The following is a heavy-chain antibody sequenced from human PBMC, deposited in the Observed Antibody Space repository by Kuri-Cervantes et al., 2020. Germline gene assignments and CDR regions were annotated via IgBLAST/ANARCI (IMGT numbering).Heavy chain of an antibody. V-gene: IGHV1-3*01. CDR1: GYTFTSYA. CDR3: AGEGVVTSAFGI. Sequence: ASVKVSCRASGYTFTSYAMHWVRQAPGQRLEWMGWINAGNGNTKYSQKFRGRVTITRDTSASTAYMELSSLRSEDTAVYYCAGEGVVTSAFGIWGQGTMVTVSS. CDR2: INAGNGNT. D-gene: IGHD4-23*01. J-gene: IGHJ3*02.